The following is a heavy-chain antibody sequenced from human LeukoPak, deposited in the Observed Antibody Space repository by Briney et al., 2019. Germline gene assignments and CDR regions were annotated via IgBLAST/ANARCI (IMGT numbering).Heavy chain of an antibody. D-gene: IGHD3-10*01. J-gene: IGHJ5*02. V-gene: IGHV1-46*01. Sequence: EASVKVSCKASGYTFTSYYMHWVRQAPGQGLEWMGIINPSGGSTSYAQKFQGRVTITRDTSASTAYMELSSLRSEDTAVYYCARVPPPNYYYGSGSYYNWFDPWGQGTLVTVSS. CDR1: GYTFTSYY. CDR2: INPSGGST. CDR3: ARVPPPNYYYGSGSYYNWFDP.